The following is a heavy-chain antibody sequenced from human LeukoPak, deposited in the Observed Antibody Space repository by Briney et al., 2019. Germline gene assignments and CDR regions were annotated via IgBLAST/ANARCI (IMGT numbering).Heavy chain of an antibody. V-gene: IGHV4-59*08. J-gene: IGHJ4*03. CDR3: ARHPPKSFFDY. CDR1: GGSISSYS. Sequence: SETLSLTCTVSGGSISSYSWSWIRQPPGKGLEWIAYIYYSGSTNYNPSLKSRVTISVDTSKSQFSLKLASMTAADTAVYYCARHPPKSFFDYWGQGTLVTVSS. CDR2: IYYSGST.